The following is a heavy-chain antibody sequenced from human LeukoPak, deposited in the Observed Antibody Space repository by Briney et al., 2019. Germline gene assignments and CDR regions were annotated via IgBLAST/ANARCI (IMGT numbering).Heavy chain of an antibody. CDR3: AREWYYYGSGSPGAFDI. Sequence: GGSLRLSCAASGFTVSSNYMSWVRQAPGKGLEWVSVIYSGGSTYYADSVKGRFTISRDNSKNTLYLQMNSLRAEDTAVYYCAREWYYYGSGSPGAFDIWGQGTMVTVSS. CDR1: GFTVSSNY. J-gene: IGHJ3*02. V-gene: IGHV3-53*01. D-gene: IGHD3-10*01. CDR2: IYSGGST.